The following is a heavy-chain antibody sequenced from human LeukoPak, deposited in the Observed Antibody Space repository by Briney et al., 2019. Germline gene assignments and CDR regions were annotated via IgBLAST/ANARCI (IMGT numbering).Heavy chain of an antibody. J-gene: IGHJ4*02. Sequence: GRSLRLSCAASGFTYSSYAMHWVRQAPGKGLEWVAVISDDGSNKYYADSVKGRFTISRDNSKNTLYLQMNSLRAEDTAVYYCAESEVTTAYFDYWGQGTLVTVSS. D-gene: IGHD4-17*01. CDR2: ISDDGSNK. CDR3: AESEVTTAYFDY. V-gene: IGHV3-30-3*01. CDR1: GFTYSSYA.